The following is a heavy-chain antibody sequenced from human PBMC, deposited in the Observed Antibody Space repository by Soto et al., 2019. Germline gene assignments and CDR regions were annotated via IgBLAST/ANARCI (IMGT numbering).Heavy chain of an antibody. CDR1: GFTFSSYS. J-gene: IGHJ1*01. CDR2: ISSSSSTI. Sequence: GGSLRLSCAASGFTFSSYSMNWVRQAPGKGLEWVSYISSSSSTIYYADSVKGRFTISRDNAKNSLYLQMNSLRAEDTAVYYCARVHRQWSAEYFQHWGQGTLVTVSS. V-gene: IGHV3-48*01. CDR3: ARVHRQWSAEYFQH. D-gene: IGHD6-19*01.